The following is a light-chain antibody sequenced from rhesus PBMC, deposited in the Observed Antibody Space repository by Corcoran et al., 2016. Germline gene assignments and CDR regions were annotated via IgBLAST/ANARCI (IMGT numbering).Light chain of an antibody. CDR2: DVS. J-gene: IGKJ4*01. CDR3: QQRNSYPLT. V-gene: IGKV1-38*01. Sequence: DIQLTQSPSSLSASVGDRVTITCRASQGISSYLAWYQQKSGKAPKLLIYDVSNLQSGVPSRFSGSGSGTEFTLTISSRQPEDFATYYCQQRNSYPLTFGGGTKVEIK. CDR1: QGISSY.